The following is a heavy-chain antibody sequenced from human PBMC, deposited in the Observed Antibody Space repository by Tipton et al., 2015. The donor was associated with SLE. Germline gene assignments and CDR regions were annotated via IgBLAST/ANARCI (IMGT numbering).Heavy chain of an antibody. V-gene: IGHV4-61*02. J-gene: IGHJ6*03. CDR1: GGSISSGGYS. Sequence: TLSLTCAVSGGSISSGGYSWSWLRQPAGKGLEWIGRIYTSGSTNYNPSLKSRVTISVDTSKNQFSLKLSSVTAADTAVYYCAARTGDVLYYYYMDVWGKGTTVTVSS. CDR2: IYTSGST. CDR3: AARTGDVLYYYYMDV. D-gene: IGHD7-27*01.